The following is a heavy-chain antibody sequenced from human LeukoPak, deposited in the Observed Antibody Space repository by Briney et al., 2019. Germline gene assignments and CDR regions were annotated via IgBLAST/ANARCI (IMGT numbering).Heavy chain of an antibody. J-gene: IGHJ4*02. CDR2: INQGGSKR. Sequence: GGSLRLSCAASGFIFSTYWMSWVRQAPGKGLEWVAIINQGGSKRSYVDSVKGRLTISRDNAKNSLYLQMNSLRAEDTAVYYCARGLYSGYDLWGQGTLVTVSS. V-gene: IGHV3-7*01. CDR3: ARGLYSGYDL. CDR1: GFIFSTYW. D-gene: IGHD5-12*01.